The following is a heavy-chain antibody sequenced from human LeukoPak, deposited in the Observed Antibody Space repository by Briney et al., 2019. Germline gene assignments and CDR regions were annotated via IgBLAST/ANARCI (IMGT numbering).Heavy chain of an antibody. CDR1: GCSISSYY. V-gene: IGHV4-59*01. Sequence: PSETLSLTCIVSGCSISSYYWSWIRQPPGKGLEWMGYIYYSGSTNYNTSLKSRVTISVDTSKNQFSLKLSSVTAADTAVYYCARVGTYGSGSYLSWLDYWGQGTLVTVSS. D-gene: IGHD3-10*01. CDR2: IYYSGST. J-gene: IGHJ4*02. CDR3: ARVGTYGSGSYLSWLDY.